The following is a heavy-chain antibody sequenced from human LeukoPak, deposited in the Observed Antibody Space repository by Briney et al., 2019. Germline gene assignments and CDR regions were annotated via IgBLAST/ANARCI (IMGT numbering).Heavy chain of an antibody. D-gene: IGHD2-2*01. Sequence: ASVKVSCKASGYTFTNYDINWVRQATGQGLEWMGWMDPNSGNTVYAQKFQGRVTMTRNTSISTAYMELSSLRSEDTAVYYCARFSRYCSRTSCYLYGMDVWGQGTTVTVSS. CDR1: GYTFTNYD. CDR3: ARFSRYCSRTSCYLYGMDV. J-gene: IGHJ6*02. V-gene: IGHV1-8*01. CDR2: MDPNSGNT.